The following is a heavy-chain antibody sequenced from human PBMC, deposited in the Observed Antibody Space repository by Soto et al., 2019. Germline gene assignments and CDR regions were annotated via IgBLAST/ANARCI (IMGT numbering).Heavy chain of an antibody. CDR3: AKGTKWELLYPKYFQH. D-gene: IGHD1-26*01. V-gene: IGHV3-30*18. J-gene: IGHJ1*01. CDR2: ISYDGSNK. Sequence: SGFTFSSYGMHWVRQAPGKGLEWVAVISYDGSNKYYADSVKGRFTISRDNSKNTLYLQMNSLRAEDTAVYYCAKGTKWELLYPKYFQHWGQGTLVTVSS. CDR1: GFTFSSYG.